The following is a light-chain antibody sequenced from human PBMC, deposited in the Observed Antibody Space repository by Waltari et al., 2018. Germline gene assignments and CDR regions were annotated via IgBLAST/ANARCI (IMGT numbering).Light chain of an antibody. V-gene: IGKV2D-29*01. J-gene: IGKJ2*01. Sequence: VLTATPLSLFVTPGQPASISCRSSQNLIHSDGNTYVIWYVQKACQPPQLLIYEVSHLLSGVPERFSGSASGTDFTLKRRRVEAEDAGTYYCMQSVHIPYTFGQGTKLEIK. CDR3: MQSVHIPYT. CDR2: EVS. CDR1: QNLIHSDGNTY.